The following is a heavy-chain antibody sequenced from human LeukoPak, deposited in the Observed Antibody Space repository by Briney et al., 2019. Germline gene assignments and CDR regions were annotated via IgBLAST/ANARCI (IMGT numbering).Heavy chain of an antibody. Sequence: PGGSLRLSCAASGFTFSSYGMHWVRQAPGKGLEWVAFIRYDGSNKYYADSVKGRFTISRDNSKNTLYLQMNSLRAEDTAVYYCAKEYEWTRGEWLVYNWFDPWGQGTLVTVSS. CDR2: IRYDGSNK. J-gene: IGHJ5*02. V-gene: IGHV3-30*02. D-gene: IGHD6-19*01. CDR3: AKEYEWTRGEWLVYNWFDP. CDR1: GFTFSSYG.